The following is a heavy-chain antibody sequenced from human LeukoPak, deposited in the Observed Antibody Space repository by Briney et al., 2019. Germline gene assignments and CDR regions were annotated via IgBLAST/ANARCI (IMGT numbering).Heavy chain of an antibody. CDR2: IYTSVNT. V-gene: IGHV4-4*07. J-gene: IGHJ3*02. CDR3: AREVHDYVWGSQHDALDI. Sequence: SETLSLTCTVSGGSISSNYYWSWIRQPAGKGLEWIGRIYTSVNTNYNPSLKSRVSISVVTSKNQFSLQLSSVTAADTAVYYCAREVHDYVWGSQHDALDIWGQGTMVTVSS. D-gene: IGHD3-16*01. CDR1: GGSISSNYY.